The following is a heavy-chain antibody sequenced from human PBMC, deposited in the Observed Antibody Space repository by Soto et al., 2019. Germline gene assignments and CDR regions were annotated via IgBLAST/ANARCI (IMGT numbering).Heavy chain of an antibody. CDR2: IFYSGST. D-gene: IGHD3-22*01. Sequence: SETLSLTCTVSGGSISSSIYYGGWIRQPPGKGLEWIGSIFYSGSTYYNPSLKSRVTISVDTSKNQFSLKLSSVTAADTAVYYCARHNYESSGYYHYYYGMDVWGQGTTVTVSS. CDR3: ARHNYESSGYYHYYYGMDV. V-gene: IGHV4-39*01. CDR1: GGSISSSIYY. J-gene: IGHJ6*02.